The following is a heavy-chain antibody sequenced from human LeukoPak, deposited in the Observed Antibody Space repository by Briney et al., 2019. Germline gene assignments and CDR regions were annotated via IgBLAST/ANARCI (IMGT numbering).Heavy chain of an antibody. CDR2: IRYDGSNK. V-gene: IGHV3-30*02. CDR1: GFTFDDYA. Sequence: GGSLRLSCAASGFTFDDYAMHWVRQAPGKGLEWVAFIRYDGSNKYYADSVKGRFTISRDNSKNTLYLQMNSLRAEDTAVYYCSSYYGSGSDYWGQGTLVTVSS. D-gene: IGHD3-10*01. CDR3: SSYYGSGSDY. J-gene: IGHJ4*02.